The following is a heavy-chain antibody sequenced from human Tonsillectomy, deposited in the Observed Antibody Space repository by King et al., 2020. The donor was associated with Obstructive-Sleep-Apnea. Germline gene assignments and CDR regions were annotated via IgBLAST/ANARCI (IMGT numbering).Heavy chain of an antibody. D-gene: IGHD4-17*01. CDR3: ARDSPDYGDYDY. CDR1: GYTFTSYG. J-gene: IGHJ4*02. V-gene: IGHV1-18*01. CDR2: ISAYNGIT. Sequence: QLVQSGAEVKKPGASVKVSCKASGYTFTSYGISGVRQAPGQGLDWMGWISAYNGITHYAQKLRGRVTMTTDTSTSTAYMELRSLRSDDTAVYYCARDSPDYGDYDYWGQGTLVTVSS.